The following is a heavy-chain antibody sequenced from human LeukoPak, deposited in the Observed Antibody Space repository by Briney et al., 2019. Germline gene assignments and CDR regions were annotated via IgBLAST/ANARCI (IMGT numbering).Heavy chain of an antibody. CDR1: GFTFGDYA. CDR3: VRNYFTFGGVIVAS. J-gene: IGHJ5*02. V-gene: IGHV3-69-1*01. CDR2: IYSGGNT. D-gene: IGHD3-16*02. Sequence: GGSLRLSCTSYGFTFGDYAMSWFRQAPGKGLEWVSFIYSGGNTHYSDSVKGRFTISRDNAKNSLYLQMSSLRAEDTAVYYCVRNYFTFGGVIVASWGQGTLVTVSS.